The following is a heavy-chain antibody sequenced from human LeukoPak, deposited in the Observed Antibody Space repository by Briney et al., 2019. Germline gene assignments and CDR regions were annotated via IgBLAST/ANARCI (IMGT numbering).Heavy chain of an antibody. Sequence: PSETLSLTCSVSGGSISSSNYYWSWIQQPAGKGLEWIGRINTSGSTNYNPSLRSRVTISVDTSKNQFSLRLSSVTAADTAVYYCAREEYYYDSSGYSTWFEPWGQGTLVTVSS. CDR2: INTSGST. D-gene: IGHD3-22*01. J-gene: IGHJ5*02. CDR1: GGSISSSNYY. V-gene: IGHV4-61*02. CDR3: AREEYYYDSSGYSTWFEP.